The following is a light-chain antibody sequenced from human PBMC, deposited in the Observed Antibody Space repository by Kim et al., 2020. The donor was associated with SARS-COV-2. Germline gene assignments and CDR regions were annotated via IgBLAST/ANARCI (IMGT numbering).Light chain of an antibody. J-gene: IGKJ1*01. CDR1: QSISSW. CDR2: DAS. CDR3: QQYNSYPWT. V-gene: IGKV1-5*01. Sequence: DIQMTQSPSTLSASVGDRVTITCRASQSISSWLAWYQQKPGKAPKLLIYDASSLESGVPSRFGGSGSGTEFTLTISSLQPDDFATYYCQQYNSYPWTFGQGNKV.